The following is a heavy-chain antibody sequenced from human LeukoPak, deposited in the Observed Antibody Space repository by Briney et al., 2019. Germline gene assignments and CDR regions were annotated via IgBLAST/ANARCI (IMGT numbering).Heavy chain of an antibody. CDR1: GGSISSTTYY. CDR2: IYYSGST. CDR3: ARHNAPRRVGFDF. V-gene: IGHV4-39*01. J-gene: IGHJ4*02. Sequence: PSETLSLTCGVSGGSISSTTYYWGWIRRPPGQGLEWIGSIYYSGSTYYNPSLKSRVTVSVDTSKNQFSLILSSVTAADTAVYWCARHNAPRRVGFDFWGQGILVTVSS. D-gene: IGHD2-2*01.